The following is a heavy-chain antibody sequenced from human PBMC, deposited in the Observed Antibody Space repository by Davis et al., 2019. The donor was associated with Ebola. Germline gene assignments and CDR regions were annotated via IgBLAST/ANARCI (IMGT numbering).Heavy chain of an antibody. CDR2: IYHSGST. CDR3: AREFLVYAILDY. V-gene: IGHV4-4*02. D-gene: IGHD2-8*01. CDR1: GGSISSSNW. Sequence: SETLSLTCAVSGGSISSSNWWSWVRQPPGKGPEWIGEIYHSGSTNYNPSLKSRVTISVDTSKNQFSLKLSSVTAADTAVYYCAREFLVYAILDYWGQGTLVTVSS. J-gene: IGHJ4*02.